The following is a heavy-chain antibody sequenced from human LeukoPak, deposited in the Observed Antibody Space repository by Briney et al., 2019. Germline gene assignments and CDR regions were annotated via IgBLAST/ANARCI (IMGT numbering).Heavy chain of an antibody. CDR2: INPDGRDT. CDR1: GFTFNRCW. J-gene: IGHJ1*01. V-gene: IGHV3-7*01. Sequence: GGSLRLSCVVSGFTFNRCWMNWVRKAPGKGLEWVAHINPDGRDTYYVDSVKGRFTISRDNAQNSMYLQMNSLRVEDTAVYYCTSWGDTTAEYFQRWGQGTLVTVSS. D-gene: IGHD2-21*02. CDR3: TSWGDTTAEYFQR.